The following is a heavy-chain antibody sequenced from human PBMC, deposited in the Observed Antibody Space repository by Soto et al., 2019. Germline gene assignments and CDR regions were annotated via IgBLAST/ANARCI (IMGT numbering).Heavy chain of an antibody. CDR3: XRGSFTVTPYFFDS. CDR1: GGSISSDNYY. Sequence: QVQLQESGPGLVKPSQTLSLTCPVSGGSISSDNYYWSWIRQPPGKGLEWIGYIYYTGDTYYNPXXXXXXXXXXXXXXXXXXXXXXXXXXXXXXXXXXXRGSFTVTPYFFDSWGQGTLVTV. V-gene: IGHV4-30-4*01. J-gene: IGHJ4*02. D-gene: IGHD2-21*02. CDR2: IYYTGDT.